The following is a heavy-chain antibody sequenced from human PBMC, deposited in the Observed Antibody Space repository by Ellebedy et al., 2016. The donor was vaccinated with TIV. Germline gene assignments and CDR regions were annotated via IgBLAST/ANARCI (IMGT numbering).Heavy chain of an antibody. J-gene: IGHJ4*02. CDR2: IYWDGDQ. V-gene: IGHV2-5*02. CDR1: GFSLSTSGVG. Sequence: SGPTLVKPTQTLTLTCTFSGFSLSTSGVGVGWIRQPPGKAPEWLALIYWDGDQRFNPSLKNRLTITKDSSKGLALLIMTNMDPVDTTTYYCVHTPKPPRGYAYGSPDSWGQGTLVIVSS. D-gene: IGHD5-18*01. CDR3: VHTPKPPRGYAYGSPDS.